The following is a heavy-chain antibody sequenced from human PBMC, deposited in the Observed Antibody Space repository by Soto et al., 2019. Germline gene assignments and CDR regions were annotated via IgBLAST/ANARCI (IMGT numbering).Heavy chain of an antibody. V-gene: IGHV4-30-2*01. Sequence: QLQLQESGSGLVKPSQTLSLTCAVSGGSISSGGYSWSWIRQPPGKGLEWIGYISHSGSTYYNPSLESRATXXVARTKNQSSLKLCSVTAADTAVYYCARGGLLPDYWGQGTLVTVSS. CDR1: GGSISSGGYS. D-gene: IGHD6-19*01. J-gene: IGHJ4*02. CDR2: ISHSGST. CDR3: ARGGLLPDY.